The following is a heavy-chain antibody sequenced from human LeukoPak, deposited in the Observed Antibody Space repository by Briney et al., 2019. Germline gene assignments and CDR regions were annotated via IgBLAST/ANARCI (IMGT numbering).Heavy chain of an antibody. CDR1: GFTFSSYA. CDR2: ISGSGGST. CDR3: AKEYYYDSSGTNWFDP. V-gene: IGHV3-23*01. Sequence: PGGSLRLSCAASGFTFSSYAMSWVRQAPGKGLEWVSAISGSGGSTYYADSVKGRFTISRDNSKNTLYLQMNSLRAEDTAVYYCAKEYYYDSSGTNWFDPWGQGTLVTVSS. J-gene: IGHJ5*02. D-gene: IGHD3-22*01.